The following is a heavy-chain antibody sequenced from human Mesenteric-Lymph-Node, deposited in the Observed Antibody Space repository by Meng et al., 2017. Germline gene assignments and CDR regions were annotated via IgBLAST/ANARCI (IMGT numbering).Heavy chain of an antibody. Sequence: QLQEWGPGLGKPSATLSLTCTVSGGSISSSSYYWGWIRQPPGKGLEWIGSIYYSGSTYYNPSLKSRVTISVDTSKNQFSLKLSSVTAADTAVYYCARASTLPDDFWSGYNLFDYWGQGTLVTVSS. CDR2: IYYSGST. V-gene: IGHV4-39*07. D-gene: IGHD3-3*01. J-gene: IGHJ4*02. CDR3: ARASTLPDDFWSGYNLFDY. CDR1: GGSISSSSYY.